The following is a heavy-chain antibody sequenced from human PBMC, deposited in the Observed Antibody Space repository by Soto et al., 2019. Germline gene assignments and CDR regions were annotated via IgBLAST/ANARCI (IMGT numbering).Heavy chain of an antibody. Sequence: GSLRLSCAASGFSFTNFAMSWVRQAPGKGLEWVAGIGASGDITWYADSVKGRLSISRDNSKNTLYLQLNSLRFEDTAVYYCAKDDFTNRGDDYFDYWGPGTLVTVSS. D-gene: IGHD2-21*02. J-gene: IGHJ4*02. CDR2: IGASGDIT. CDR1: GFSFTNFA. V-gene: IGHV3-23*01. CDR3: AKDDFTNRGDDYFDY.